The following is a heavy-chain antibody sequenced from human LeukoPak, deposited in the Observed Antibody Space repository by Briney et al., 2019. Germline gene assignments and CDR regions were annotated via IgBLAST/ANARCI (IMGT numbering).Heavy chain of an antibody. V-gene: IGHV4-59*04. CDR2: IYYSGST. D-gene: IGHD6-19*01. J-gene: IGHJ6*03. CDR3: ARRPSQWSQRYYYMDV. CDR1: GGSISSYY. Sequence: XVSGGSISSYYWXXIRQPPGKGXXWIGYIYYSGSTYYNPSLKSRVTISVDTSKNQFSLKLSSVTAADTAVYYCARRPSQWSQRYYYMDVWGKGTTVTVSS.